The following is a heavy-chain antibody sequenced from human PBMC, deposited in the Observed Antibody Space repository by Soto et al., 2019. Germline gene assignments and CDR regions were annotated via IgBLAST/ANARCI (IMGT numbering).Heavy chain of an antibody. CDR2: ISGSGGST. D-gene: IGHD6-19*01. J-gene: IGHJ1*01. CDR1: GFTFSSYA. Sequence: EVQLLESGGGLVQPGGSLRLSCAASGFTFSSYAMSWVRQAPGKGLEWVSAISGSGGSTYYADSVKGRFTISRDNSKNTLYLQMNSLRAEHTAVYYCANCPEWRVCYFQHWGQGTLVTVSS. CDR3: ANCPEWRVCYFQH. V-gene: IGHV3-23*01.